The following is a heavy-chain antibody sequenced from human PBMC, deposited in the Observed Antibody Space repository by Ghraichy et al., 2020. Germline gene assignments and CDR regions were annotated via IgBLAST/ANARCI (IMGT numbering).Heavy chain of an antibody. D-gene: IGHD4-23*01. Sequence: ETLSLTCTVSGGSISSYYWSWIRQPPGKGLEWIGYIYYSGSTNYNPSLKSRVTISVDTSKNQFSLKLSSVTAADTAVYYCARLGTTVDPPSDLWGRGTLVTVSS. J-gene: IGHJ2*01. CDR3: ARLGTTVDPPSDL. V-gene: IGHV4-59*01. CDR2: IYYSGST. CDR1: GGSISSYY.